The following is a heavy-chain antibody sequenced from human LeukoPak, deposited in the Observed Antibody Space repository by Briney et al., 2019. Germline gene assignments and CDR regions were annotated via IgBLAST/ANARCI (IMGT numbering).Heavy chain of an antibody. CDR3: ARLDPSSWYYYYYMDV. D-gene: IGHD6-13*01. V-gene: IGHV3-7*01. Sequence: GGSLRLSCAASGFTFSSYWMSWVRQAPGKGLEWVANIKQDGSEKYYVDSVKGRFTISRDNAKNSLYVQMNSLIAEDTTVLYCARLDPSSWYYYYYMDVWGKGTTVTVSS. CDR2: IKQDGSEK. J-gene: IGHJ6*03. CDR1: GFTFSSYW.